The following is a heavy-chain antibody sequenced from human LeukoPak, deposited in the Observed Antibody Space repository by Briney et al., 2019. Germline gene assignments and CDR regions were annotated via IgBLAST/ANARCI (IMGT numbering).Heavy chain of an antibody. CDR2: IIPIFGTA. V-gene: IGHV1-69*13. CDR1: GGTFSSYA. Sequence: ASVKVSCTASGGTFSSYAISWVRQAPGQGLEWMGGIIPIFGTANYAQKFQGRVTITADESTSTAYMELSSLRSEDTAVYYCARVDRSSGYYYYFDYWGQGTLVTVSS. J-gene: IGHJ4*02. D-gene: IGHD3-22*01. CDR3: ARVDRSSGYYYYFDY.